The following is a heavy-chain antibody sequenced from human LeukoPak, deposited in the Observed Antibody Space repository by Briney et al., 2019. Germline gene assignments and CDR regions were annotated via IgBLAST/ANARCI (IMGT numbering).Heavy chain of an antibody. CDR2: IYYSGST. J-gene: IGHJ4*02. CDR1: GGSISSYY. CDR3: ASWGHYYGSGSYIN. V-gene: IGHV4-59*01. Sequence: SETLSLTRTVSGGSISSYYWSWIRQPPGKGLEWIGYIYYSGSTNYNPSLKSRVTISVDTSKNQFSLKLSSVTAADTAVYYCASWGHYYGSGSYINWGQGTLVTVSS. D-gene: IGHD3-10*01.